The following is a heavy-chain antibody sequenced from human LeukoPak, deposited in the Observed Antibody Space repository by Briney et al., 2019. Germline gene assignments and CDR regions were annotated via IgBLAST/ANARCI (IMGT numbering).Heavy chain of an antibody. CDR1: GFSFSSYA. Sequence: PGGSLRLSCAASGFSFSSYAMSWVRQAPGKGLEWVSSISGSGGSTYYADSVKGRFTISRDNSKNTLYLQMNSLRAEDTAVYYCAKSEGREYYFDFWGQGTLVTVSS. CDR2: ISGSGGST. V-gene: IGHV3-23*01. J-gene: IGHJ4*02. D-gene: IGHD3-10*01. CDR3: AKSEGREYYFDF.